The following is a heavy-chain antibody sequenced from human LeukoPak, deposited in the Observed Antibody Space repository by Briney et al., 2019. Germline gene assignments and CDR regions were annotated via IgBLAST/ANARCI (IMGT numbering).Heavy chain of an antibody. CDR1: GCTFTGYW. J-gene: IGHJ4*02. Sequence: ASVKVSCKAFGCTFTGYWMHWVRQAPGQGPEWMGVISPSGGSTIYAQKFKGRVTLTRDMSTSTDYLELSSLRSEDTAVYYCARDIWVRVEGGGLNPGGQEPLVTVPS. CDR3: ARDIWVRVEGGGLNP. V-gene: IGHV1-46*01. CDR2: ISPSGGST. D-gene: IGHD3-16*01.